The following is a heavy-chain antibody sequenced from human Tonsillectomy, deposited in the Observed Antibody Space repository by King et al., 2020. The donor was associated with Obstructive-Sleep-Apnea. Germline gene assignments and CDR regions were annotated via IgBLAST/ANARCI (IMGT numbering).Heavy chain of an antibody. V-gene: IGHV3-11*01. CDR2: ISSSGNTI. Sequence: VQLVESGGGLVRPGGSLRLSCAASGFTLSDYYMSWIRQVPGKGLEWISYISSSGNTIYHADSVKGRFTISRDNAKNSLYLQMNSLRAEDTAVYYCARDGPYASGWDFASWGQGTLVTVSS. J-gene: IGHJ4*02. CDR1: GFTLSDYY. CDR3: ARDGPYASGWDFAS. D-gene: IGHD6-19*01.